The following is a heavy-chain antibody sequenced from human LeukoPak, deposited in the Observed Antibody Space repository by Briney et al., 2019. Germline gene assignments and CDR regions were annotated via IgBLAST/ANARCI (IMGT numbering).Heavy chain of an antibody. V-gene: IGHV1-69*04. CDR3: ARDEFNYYDSSGYRLGY. CDR2: IIPILGIA. J-gene: IGHJ4*02. Sequence: GASVKVSFKASGGTFSSYAISWVRQAPGQGLEWMGRIIPILGIANYAQKFQGRVTITADKSTSTAYMELSSLRSEDTAVYYCARDEFNYYDSSGYRLGYWGQGTLVTVSS. D-gene: IGHD3-22*01. CDR1: GGTFSSYA.